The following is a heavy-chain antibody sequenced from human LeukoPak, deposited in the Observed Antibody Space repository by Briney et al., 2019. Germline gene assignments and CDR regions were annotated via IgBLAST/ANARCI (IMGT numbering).Heavy chain of an antibody. CDR3: ARDRAEQWLVSSNYFDY. D-gene: IGHD6-19*01. J-gene: IGHJ4*02. CDR1: GFTFSSYE. Sequence: GGSLRLSCAAPGFTFSSYEMYWVRQAPGKGLEWVSYISSSGSTIYYADSVKGRFTISRDNAKNSLYLQMNSLRAEDTAVYYCARDRAEQWLVSSNYFDYWGQGTLVTVSS. V-gene: IGHV3-48*03. CDR2: ISSSGSTI.